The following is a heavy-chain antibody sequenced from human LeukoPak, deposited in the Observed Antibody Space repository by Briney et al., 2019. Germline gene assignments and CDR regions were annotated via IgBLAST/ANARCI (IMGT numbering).Heavy chain of an antibody. V-gene: IGHV1-8*03. D-gene: IGHD6-6*01. CDR1: GYTFTIYD. CDR3: ARAHSSSAGFDY. Sequence: VASVKVSCKASGYTFTIYDINWVRQATGQGLEWMGWMNPNSGNTGYAQKFQGRVTITRNTSISTAYMELSSLRSEDTAVYYCARAHSSSAGFDYWGQGTLVTVSS. J-gene: IGHJ4*02. CDR2: MNPNSGNT.